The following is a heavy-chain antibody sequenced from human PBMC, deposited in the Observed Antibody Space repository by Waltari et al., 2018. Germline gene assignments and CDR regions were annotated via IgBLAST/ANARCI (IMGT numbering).Heavy chain of an antibody. V-gene: IGHV1-69-2*01. J-gene: IGHJ4*02. CDR1: GYTFTDYY. CDR3: ATDSGMATIPRLYFDY. CDR2: VDPEDGET. Sequence: EVQLVQSGAEVKKPGATVKISCKASGYTFTDYYMHWVHQAPGKGLEWMGRVDPEDGETIYAEKFQGRVTITADTSTDTAYMELSSLRSEDTAVYYCATDSGMATIPRLYFDYWGQGTLVTVSS. D-gene: IGHD5-12*01.